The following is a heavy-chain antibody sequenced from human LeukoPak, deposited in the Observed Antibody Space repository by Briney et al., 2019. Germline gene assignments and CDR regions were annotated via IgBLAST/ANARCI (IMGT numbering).Heavy chain of an antibody. V-gene: IGHV3-21*01. D-gene: IGHD3-3*02. J-gene: IGHJ6*03. CDR3: ARGAGTIFGEYYYYMDV. CDR1: EVTFSDSA. Sequence: GGSLRLSCAASEVTFSDSAMTWVRQVPVKGLEWVSSISSSGSYIYYADSVKGRFTISRDNAKNSLYLQMNSLRADDTAVYHCARGAGTIFGEYYYYMDVWGKGTAVTVSS. CDR2: ISSSGSYI.